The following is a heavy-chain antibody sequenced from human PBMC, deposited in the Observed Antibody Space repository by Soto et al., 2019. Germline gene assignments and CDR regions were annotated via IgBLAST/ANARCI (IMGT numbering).Heavy chain of an antibody. D-gene: IGHD3-22*01. CDR1: GFTFSSYG. CDR3: AKGARPYYDSSGYYHDYYYYGMDV. Sequence: QVQLVESGGGVVQPGRSLRLSCAASGFTFSSYGMHWVRQAPGKGLEWVAVISYDGSNKYYADSVKGRFTISRDNSKNTMYLQMNSVRAEDTAVYYCAKGARPYYDSSGYYHDYYYYGMDVWGQGTTVTVSS. J-gene: IGHJ6*02. V-gene: IGHV3-30*18. CDR2: ISYDGSNK.